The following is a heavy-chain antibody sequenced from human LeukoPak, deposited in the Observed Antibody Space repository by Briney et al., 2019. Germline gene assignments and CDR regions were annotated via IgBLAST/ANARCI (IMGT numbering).Heavy chain of an antibody. V-gene: IGHV3-7*03. CDR2: IKQDGSEK. D-gene: IGHD3-16*02. CDR3: ARFHYVWGSYRSGYFDY. J-gene: IGHJ4*02. Sequence: GGSLRLSCAASGFTFNNYWIHWVRQAPGKGLEWVANIKQDGSEKYYVDSVKGRFTISRDNAKNTLYLQMNSLRAEDTAVYYCARFHYVWGSYRSGYFDYWGQGTLVTVSS. CDR1: GFTFNNYW.